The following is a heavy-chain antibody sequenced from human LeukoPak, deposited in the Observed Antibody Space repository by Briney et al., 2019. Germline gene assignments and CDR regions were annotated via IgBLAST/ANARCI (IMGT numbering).Heavy chain of an antibody. CDR2: IKQDGSEK. V-gene: IGHV3-7*01. CDR3: ARDFIAVAGTRARDY. CDR1: GFTFSSYW. D-gene: IGHD6-19*01. J-gene: IGHJ4*02. Sequence: GGSLRLSCAASGFTFSSYWMSWVRQAPGKGLEWVANIKQDGSEKYYVDSMKGRFTISRDNAKNSLYLQMNSLRAEDTAVYYCARDFIAVAGTRARDYWGQGTLVTVSS.